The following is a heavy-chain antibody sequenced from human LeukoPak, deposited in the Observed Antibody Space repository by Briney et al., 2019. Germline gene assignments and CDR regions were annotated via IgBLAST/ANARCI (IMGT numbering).Heavy chain of an antibody. CDR2: ISYDGSNK. D-gene: IGHD3-10*01. J-gene: IGHJ3*02. CDR1: GFTFSSYA. V-gene: IGHV3-30-3*01. CDR3: AREGSLHDAFDI. Sequence: GGSLRLSCAASGFTFSSYAMHWVRQAPGKGLEWVAVISYDGSNKYYADSVKGRFTISRDNSKNTLYLQMNSLRADDTALYYCAREGSLHDAFDIWGQGTVVTVSS.